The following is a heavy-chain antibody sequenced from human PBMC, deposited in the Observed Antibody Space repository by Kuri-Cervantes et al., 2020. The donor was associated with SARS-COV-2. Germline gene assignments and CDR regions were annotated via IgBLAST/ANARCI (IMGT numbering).Heavy chain of an antibody. V-gene: IGHV4-39*07. CDR1: GGSISSYY. D-gene: IGHD3-10*01. CDR2: IYYSGST. Sequence: SETLSLTCTVSGGSISSYYWSWIRQPPGKGLEWIGSIYYSGSTYYNPSLKSRVTISVDTSKNQFSLKLSSVTAADTAVYYCARDERAGVVDWGQGTLVTVSS. CDR3: ARDERAGVVD. J-gene: IGHJ4*02.